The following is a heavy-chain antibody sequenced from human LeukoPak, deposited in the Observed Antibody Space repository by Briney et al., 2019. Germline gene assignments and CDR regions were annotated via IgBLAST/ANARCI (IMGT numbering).Heavy chain of an antibody. J-gene: IGHJ6*02. CDR3: ARAVVRGVTPDSYNYYGMDV. Sequence: GGSLSLSCAPSGFTFSRYDMHWVRQTTEKGLEWVSAIGTAGDTYYPGSVQGRFNISRENANNSLYLQMNSLRAGDTAVYYCARAVVRGVTPDSYNYYGMDVWGQGTTVTVSS. CDR1: GFTFSRYD. V-gene: IGHV3-13*04. CDR2: IGTAGDT. D-gene: IGHD3-10*01.